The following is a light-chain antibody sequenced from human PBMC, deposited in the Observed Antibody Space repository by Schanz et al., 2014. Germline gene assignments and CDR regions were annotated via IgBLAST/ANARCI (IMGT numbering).Light chain of an antibody. CDR1: QSVSSN. Sequence: EIVMTQSPATLSVSPGERATLSCRASQSVSSNLAWYQQKPGQAPRLLIYGASTRATGIPARFSGSGSGTDFTLTISRLEPEDFAVYYCQQYSSSRTFGQGTKVEIK. J-gene: IGKJ1*01. CDR3: QQYSSSRT. CDR2: GAS. V-gene: IGKV3-15*01.